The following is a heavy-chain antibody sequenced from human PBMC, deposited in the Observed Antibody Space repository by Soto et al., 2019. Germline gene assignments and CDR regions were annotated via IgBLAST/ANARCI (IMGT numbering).Heavy chain of an antibody. D-gene: IGHD3-9*01. V-gene: IGHV4-4*02. CDR2: IYHSGST. Sequence: PSETLSLTCAVSGGSISSSNWWSWVRQPPGKGLEWIGEIYHSGSTNYNPSLKSRVTISADKSKNQFSLKLSSVTAADTAVYYCARDQVLAYDILTGYSPELRAYYYYGMDVWGQGTTVTVS. CDR3: ARDQVLAYDILTGYSPELRAYYYYGMDV. J-gene: IGHJ6*02. CDR1: GGSISSSNW.